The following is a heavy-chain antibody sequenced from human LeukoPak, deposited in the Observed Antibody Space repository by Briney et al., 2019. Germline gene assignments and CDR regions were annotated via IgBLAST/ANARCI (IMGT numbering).Heavy chain of an antibody. CDR3: AKDAVDRYFDWLFHYYYYGMDV. D-gene: IGHD3-9*01. Sequence: GGSLRLPCAASGFTFSSYAMSWVRQAPGKGLEWVSAISGSSGSTYYADSVKGRFTISRDNSKNTLYLQMNSLRAEDTAVYYCAKDAVDRYFDWLFHYYYYGMDVWGQGTTVTVSS. CDR1: GFTFSSYA. V-gene: IGHV3-23*01. J-gene: IGHJ6*02. CDR2: ISGSSGST.